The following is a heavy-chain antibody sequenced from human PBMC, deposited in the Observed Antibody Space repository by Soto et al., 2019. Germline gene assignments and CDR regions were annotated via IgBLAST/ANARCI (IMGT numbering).Heavy chain of an antibody. V-gene: IGHV3-23*01. J-gene: IGHJ3*02. CDR1: GFTFSNYA. CDR3: AKVAAMAPFNDAFDI. CDR2: ISGSGGRT. D-gene: IGHD5-18*01. Sequence: GGSLRLSCAASGFTFSNYAMSWVRQAPGKGLEWVSGISGSGGRTNYADSVKGRFTISRDNSKNTLYLQMNSLRAEDTAIYYCAKVAAMAPFNDAFDIWGQGTMVTVSS.